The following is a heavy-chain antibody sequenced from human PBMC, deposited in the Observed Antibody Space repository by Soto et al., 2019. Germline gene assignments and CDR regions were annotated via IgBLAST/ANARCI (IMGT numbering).Heavy chain of an antibody. J-gene: IGHJ6*04. CDR2: INPSGGST. D-gene: IGHD6-6*01. Sequence: ASVKVSCKASGYTFTSYYMHWVRQAPGQGLEWMGIINPSGGSTSYAQKFQGRVTMTRDTSTSTVYMELSSLRSEDTAVYYCAIIWWCSSSSRSWDFWGKGSSVTVSA. CDR1: GYTFTSYY. CDR3: AIIWWCSSSSRSWDF. V-gene: IGHV1-46*03.